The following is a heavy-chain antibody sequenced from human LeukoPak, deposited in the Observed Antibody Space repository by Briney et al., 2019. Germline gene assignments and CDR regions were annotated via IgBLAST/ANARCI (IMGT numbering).Heavy chain of an antibody. Sequence: GGSLRLSCTASGFTSGDYAMSWVRQAPGKGLEWVGFIRSKAYGGTTEYAASVKDRFTISRDDSKSIAYLQMNSLKTEDTAVYYCTRVEYYDRKRGFDPWGQGTLVTVSS. D-gene: IGHD3-22*01. CDR3: TRVEYYDRKRGFDP. V-gene: IGHV3-49*04. CDR2: IRSKAYGGTT. CDR1: GFTSGDYA. J-gene: IGHJ5*02.